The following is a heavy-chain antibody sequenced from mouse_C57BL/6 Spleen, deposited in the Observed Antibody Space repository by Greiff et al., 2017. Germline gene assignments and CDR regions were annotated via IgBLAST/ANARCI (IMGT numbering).Heavy chain of an antibody. Sequence: QVQLQQSGAELVRPGTSVKVSCKASGYAFTNYLIEWVKQRPGQGLEWIGVINPGSGGTNYKEKFKGKATLTADKSSRTAYMQLSRLTSEDSAVYFCARGDDYDYAMDYWGQGTSVTVSS. D-gene: IGHD2-4*01. V-gene: IGHV1-54*01. CDR2: INPGSGGT. J-gene: IGHJ4*01. CDR3: ARGDDYDYAMDY. CDR1: GYAFTNYL.